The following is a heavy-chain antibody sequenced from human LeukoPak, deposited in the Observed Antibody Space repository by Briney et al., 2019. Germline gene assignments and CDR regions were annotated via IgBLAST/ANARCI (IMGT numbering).Heavy chain of an antibody. J-gene: IGHJ4*02. CDR1: GFTVSSNS. CDR2: IYSDNT. D-gene: IGHD6-13*01. Sequence: PGGSLRLSCTVSGFTVSSNSMSWVRQAPGKGLEWVSFIYSDNTHYSDSVKGRFTISRDNSKNTLYLQMNSLRAEDTAVYYCATLTWSSSWYLIEDYWGQGTLVTVSS. V-gene: IGHV3-53*01. CDR3: ATLTWSSSWYLIEDY.